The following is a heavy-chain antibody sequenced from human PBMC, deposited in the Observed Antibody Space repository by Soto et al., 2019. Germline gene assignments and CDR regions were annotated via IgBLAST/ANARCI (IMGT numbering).Heavy chain of an antibody. J-gene: IGHJ4*02. D-gene: IGHD6-19*01. CDR3: AHGSGWLSDY. Sequence: QITLKESGPTLVKPTQTLTLTCTFSGFSLSARAVGVGWIRQPPGKALEWLALLYWNDDNHYSPSLRSRLTLTKDTSKNQVVLTMTNMDPVDTATYYCAHGSGWLSDYWGQGVLVNVSS. V-gene: IGHV2-5*01. CDR2: LYWNDDN. CDR1: GFSLSARAVG.